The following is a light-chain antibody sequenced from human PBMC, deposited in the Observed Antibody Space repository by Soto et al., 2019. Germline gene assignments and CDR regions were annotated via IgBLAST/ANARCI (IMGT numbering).Light chain of an antibody. CDR2: DVS. CDR3: SSYTSSSTQV. CDR1: SSDVGGYNY. Sequence: QSVLTQPASVSGSPGQSITISCTGTSSDVGGYNYVSWYQQHPAKVPKLIIYDVSNRPSGVSNRFSGSKSGNTASLTISGLQAEDEGDYYCSSYTSSSTQVFGGGTKLTVL. J-gene: IGLJ2*01. V-gene: IGLV2-14*01.